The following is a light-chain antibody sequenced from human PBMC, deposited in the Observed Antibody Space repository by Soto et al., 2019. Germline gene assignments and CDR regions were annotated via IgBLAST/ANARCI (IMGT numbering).Light chain of an antibody. J-gene: IGKJ2*01. CDR2: WAS. V-gene: IGKV4-1*01. CDR3: QQYESTPPT. Sequence: DIVMTQSPDSLAVSLGERATINCKSSQSVLYSSNNKNYLAWYQQGPGQPPKLLIYWASTRESGVPDRFSGSGSGTDFTLTITSLQAEDVAVYYCQQYESTPPTCGQGTKLEIK. CDR1: QSVLYSSNNKNY.